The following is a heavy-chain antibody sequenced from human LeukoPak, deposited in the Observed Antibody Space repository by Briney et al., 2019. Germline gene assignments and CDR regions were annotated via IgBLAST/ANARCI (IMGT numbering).Heavy chain of an antibody. J-gene: IGHJ4*02. CDR2: IYYSGST. V-gene: IGHV4-59*01. Sequence: PSETLSLTCTVSGGSISSYYWSWIRQPLGKGLEWIGYIYYSGSTNYNPSLKSRVTISVDTSKNQFSLKLSSVTAADTAVYYCARGAISYYFDYWGQGTLVTVSS. CDR3: ARGAISYYFDY. CDR1: GGSISSYY. D-gene: IGHD6-6*01.